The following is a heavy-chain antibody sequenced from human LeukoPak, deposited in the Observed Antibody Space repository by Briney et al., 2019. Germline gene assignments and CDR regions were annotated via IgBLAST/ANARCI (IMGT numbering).Heavy chain of an antibody. CDR2: INHSGST. J-gene: IGHJ6*02. V-gene: IGHV4-34*01. D-gene: IGHD3-3*01. CDR1: GGSFSGYY. Sequence: SETLSLTCAVYGGSFSGYYWSWIRQPPGKGLEWIGEINHSGSTNYNPSLKSRVTISVDTSKNQFSLKLSSVTAADTAVYYCARKRGRITVFGVVISASDYYGMDVRGQGTTVTVSS. CDR3: ARKRGRITVFGVVISASDYYGMDV.